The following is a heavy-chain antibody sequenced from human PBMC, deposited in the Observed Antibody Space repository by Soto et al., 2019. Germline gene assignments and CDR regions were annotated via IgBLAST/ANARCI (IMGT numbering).Heavy chain of an antibody. Sequence: QVQLVQSGAEVKKPGSSVKVSCKASGGTFSSNAISWVRQAPGQGLEWMGGIIPIYASPNYAQNFQGRVTVTADKATSKAYLELSRLKFADSAIYYCSVTVTGSPSPLAHWGRGTLVIVSS. J-gene: IGHJ4*02. V-gene: IGHV1-69*06. CDR1: GGTFSSNA. CDR2: IIPIYASP. D-gene: IGHD3-9*01. CDR3: SVTVTGSPSPLAH.